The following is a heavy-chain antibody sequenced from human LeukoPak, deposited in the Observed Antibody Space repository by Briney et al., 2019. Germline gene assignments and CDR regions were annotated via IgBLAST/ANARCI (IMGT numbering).Heavy chain of an antibody. V-gene: IGHV3-30-3*01. Sequence: PGRSLRLSCAASGFTFSSYAMHWVRQAPGKGLEWVAVISYDGSNKYYADSVKGRFTISRDNSKNTLYLQMNSLRAEDTAVYYCARSHNYCDSSGADYWGQGTLVTVSS. J-gene: IGHJ4*01. CDR1: GFTFSSYA. CDR3: ARSHNYCDSSGADY. CDR2: ISYDGSNK. D-gene: IGHD3-22*01.